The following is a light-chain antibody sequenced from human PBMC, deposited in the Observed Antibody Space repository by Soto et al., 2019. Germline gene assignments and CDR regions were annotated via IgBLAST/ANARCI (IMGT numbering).Light chain of an antibody. J-gene: IGLJ2*01. CDR2: EVS. V-gene: IGLV2-8*01. CDR1: SSDVGGYNY. Sequence: QSALTQPPSASGSPGQSVTISCTGTSSDVGGYNYVSWYQQHPGKAPKLMIYEVSKRPSGVPDRFSGYKSGNTASLTVSGLQAEDEADYYCSSYAGSNNFVVFGGGTKLTV. CDR3: SSYAGSNNFVV.